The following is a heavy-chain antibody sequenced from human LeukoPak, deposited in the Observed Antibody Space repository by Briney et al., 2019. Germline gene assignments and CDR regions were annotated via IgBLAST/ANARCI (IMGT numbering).Heavy chain of an antibody. CDR1: EFSFSSFW. CDR3: AKDRTVGASYWYFDL. CDR2: IKKDGSEK. J-gene: IGHJ2*01. D-gene: IGHD1-26*01. Sequence: GGSLRLSCATSEFSFSSFWMSWVRQAPGKGLEWVANIKKDGSEKYYVDSVKGRFTISRDNVKNSLYLQMNSLRAEDTAIYYCAKDRTVGASYWYFDLWGRGTLVTVSS. V-gene: IGHV3-7*03.